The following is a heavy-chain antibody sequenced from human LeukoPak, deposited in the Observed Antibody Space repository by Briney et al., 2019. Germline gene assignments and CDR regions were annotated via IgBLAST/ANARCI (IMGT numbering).Heavy chain of an antibody. J-gene: IGHJ4*02. CDR1: GDPISSYH. Sequence: WETLSLTCTVSGDPISSYHWRWIPQPPGKGLERVGHNYYSGSTNYNPSLKSRVTISVDTSKNKLSLKLSSATAADTAVYYCARARRALVWFGEPDFDYWGQGTLVTVSS. CDR2: NYYSGST. D-gene: IGHD3-10*01. V-gene: IGHV4-59*01. CDR3: ARARRALVWFGEPDFDY.